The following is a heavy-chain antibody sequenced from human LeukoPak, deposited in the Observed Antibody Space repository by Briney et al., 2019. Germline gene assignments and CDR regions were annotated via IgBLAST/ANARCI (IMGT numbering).Heavy chain of an antibody. Sequence: GGSLRLSCAASGFTFSSYWMHWVRQAPGKGLVWVARINSDGSSTSYADSVKGRFTISRDNAKNTLYLQMNSLRAEDTAVYYCARAYYDFWSGYSTGWFDPWGQGTLVTVSS. CDR1: GFTFSSYW. J-gene: IGHJ5*02. CDR3: ARAYYDFWSGYSTGWFDP. V-gene: IGHV3-74*01. CDR2: INSDGSST. D-gene: IGHD3-3*01.